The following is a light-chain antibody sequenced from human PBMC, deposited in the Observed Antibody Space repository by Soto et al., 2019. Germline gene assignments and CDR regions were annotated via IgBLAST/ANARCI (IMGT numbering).Light chain of an antibody. J-gene: IGKJ1*01. Sequence: DIQMTQSPSTMSSSLGDGVTITCRASQSISSWLAWYQQKPGKAPKLLIYKASSLESGVPSRFSGSGSGTEFTLTISSLQPDDFATYYCQQYNSLWTFGQGTKVDI. CDR1: QSISSW. V-gene: IGKV1-5*03. CDR2: KAS. CDR3: QQYNSLWT.